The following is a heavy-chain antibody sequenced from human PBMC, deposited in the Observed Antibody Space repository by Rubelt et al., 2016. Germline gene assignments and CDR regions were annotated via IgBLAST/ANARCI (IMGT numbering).Heavy chain of an antibody. V-gene: IGHV3-30*01. J-gene: IGHJ3*02. Sequence: ADSVKGRFTISRDNSKNTLYLQINSLRAEDTAVYYCARGRRRDYYYDSSGSSSIGAFDIWGQGTMVTVSS. CDR3: ARGRRRDYYYDSSGSSSIGAFDI. D-gene: IGHD3-22*01.